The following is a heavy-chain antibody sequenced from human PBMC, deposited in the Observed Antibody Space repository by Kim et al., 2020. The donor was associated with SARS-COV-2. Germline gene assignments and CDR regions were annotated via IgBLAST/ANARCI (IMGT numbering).Heavy chain of an antibody. CDR3: ARSDFDWPFDY. V-gene: IGHV3-33*05. CDR1: GFTFSSYG. J-gene: IGHJ4*02. D-gene: IGHD3-9*01. Sequence: GGSLRLSCAASGFTFSSYGMHWVRQAPGKGLEWVAVISYDGSNKYYADSVKGRFTISRDNSKNTLYLQMNSLRAEDTAVYYCARSDFDWPFDYWGQGTLVTVSS. CDR2: ISYDGSNK.